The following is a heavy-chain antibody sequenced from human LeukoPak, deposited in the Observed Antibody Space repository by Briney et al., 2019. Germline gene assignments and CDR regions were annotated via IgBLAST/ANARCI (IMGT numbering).Heavy chain of an antibody. CDR1: GFTFSSYS. D-gene: IGHD1-1*01. V-gene: IGHV3-48*04. Sequence: GGSLRLSCTASGFTFSSYSMNWVRQAPGKGLEWVSYISSSGSTIYYADSVKGRFTISRDNAKNSLYLQMNSLRAEDTAVYYCARDGGRGYDFDYWGQGTLVTVSS. J-gene: IGHJ4*02. CDR3: ARDGGRGYDFDY. CDR2: ISSSGSTI.